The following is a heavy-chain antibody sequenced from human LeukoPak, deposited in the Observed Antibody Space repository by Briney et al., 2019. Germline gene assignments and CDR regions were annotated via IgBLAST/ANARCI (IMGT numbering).Heavy chain of an antibody. J-gene: IGHJ4*02. CDR1: GFTFSSYG. CDR2: VSDDGSNK. D-gene: IGHD5-12*01. V-gene: IGHV3-30*18. Sequence: PGRSLRLSCAASGFTFSSYGMHWVRQAPGKGLEWMAVVSDDGSNKYYEDSVRGRFTISRENSKNTLYLQMSSLRDEDTAVYYCAKPRLRGGYLFDYWGQGTLVTVSS. CDR3: AKPRLRGGYLFDY.